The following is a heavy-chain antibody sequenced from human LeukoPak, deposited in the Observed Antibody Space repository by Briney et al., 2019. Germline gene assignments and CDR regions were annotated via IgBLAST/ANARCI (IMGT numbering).Heavy chain of an antibody. CDR3: ARDRNNYDTTGSLGYGLDV. D-gene: IGHD3-22*01. J-gene: IGHJ6*02. CDR1: GYTFSSYV. V-gene: IGHV3-21*01. CDR2: SSSGSGYI. Sequence: GGSLRLSCAASGYTFSSYVMSWVRQAPGKGLEWVSSSSSGSGYIDYEDSVKGRFTISRDNPRNSLHLQMNSLRADDTAVYYCARDRNNYDTTGSLGYGLDVWGQGTTVTVSS.